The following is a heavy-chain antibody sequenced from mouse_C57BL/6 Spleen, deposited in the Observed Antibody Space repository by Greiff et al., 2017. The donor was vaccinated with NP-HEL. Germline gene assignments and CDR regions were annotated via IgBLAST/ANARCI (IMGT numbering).Heavy chain of an antibody. Sequence: EVKLVGSGGGLVKPGGSLKLSCAASGFTFSDYGMHWVRRAPEKGLEWVAYISIGSSTIYYADTVKGRFTISRDNAKNTLFLQMTSLRSEDPAMFYCAINFYCDYWGQGTTLTVSS. CDR1: GFTFSDYG. J-gene: IGHJ2*01. D-gene: IGHD1-3*01. V-gene: IGHV5-17*01. CDR3: AINFYCDY. CDR2: ISIGSSTI.